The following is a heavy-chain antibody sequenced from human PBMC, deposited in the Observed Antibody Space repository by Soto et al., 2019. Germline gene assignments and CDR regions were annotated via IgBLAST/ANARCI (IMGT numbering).Heavy chain of an antibody. J-gene: IGHJ4*02. V-gene: IGHV3-7*01. CDR2: IKEDGSER. Sequence: EVKVVESGGSLVQPGESLRLSCAASGFTFSGYWMNWVRQAPGKGLEWVAIIKEDGSERYYVGSVRGRFTISRDNAKKSVYLQIDSLRVEDTAVYYCVRGSGVLLDHWGQGTPVNVSS. CDR3: VRGSGVLLDH. D-gene: IGHD6-19*01. CDR1: GFTFSGYW.